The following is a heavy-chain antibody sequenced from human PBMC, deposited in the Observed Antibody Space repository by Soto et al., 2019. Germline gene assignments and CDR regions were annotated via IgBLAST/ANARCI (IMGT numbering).Heavy chain of an antibody. Sequence: PGGSLRLSCAASVFTFTSYSMNWFRQAPGKGLEWVSSISSTTNYIYYGDSMKGRFTISRDNAKNSLYLEMNSLRAEDTAVYYCARESEDLTSNFDYWGQGTLVTVS. J-gene: IGHJ4*02. CDR3: ARESEDLTSNFDY. CDR1: VFTFTSYS. V-gene: IGHV3-21*06. CDR2: ISSTTNYI.